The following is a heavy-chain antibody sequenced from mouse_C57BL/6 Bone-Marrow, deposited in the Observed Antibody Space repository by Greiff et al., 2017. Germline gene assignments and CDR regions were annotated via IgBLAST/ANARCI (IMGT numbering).Heavy chain of an antibody. CDR1: GYTFTSYG. J-gene: IGHJ4*01. CDR3: ARERAYYSNQYAMDY. Sequence: VQGVESGAELARPGASVKLSCKASGYTFTSYGISWVKQRTGQGLEWIGEIYPRSGNTYYNEKFKGKATLTADKSSSTAYMELRSLTSEDSAVYICARERAYYSNQYAMDYWGQGTSVTVSS. V-gene: IGHV1-81*01. CDR2: IYPRSGNT. D-gene: IGHD2-5*01.